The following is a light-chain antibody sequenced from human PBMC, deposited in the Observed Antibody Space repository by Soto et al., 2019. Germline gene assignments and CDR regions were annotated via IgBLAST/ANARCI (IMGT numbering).Light chain of an antibody. CDR2: DVN. Sequence: QSALTQSRSVSGSPGQSVTISCTGTSSDVGGYKYVSWYQQHPGKAPQLMIYDVNKRPSGVPDRFSGSQSGNTASLTISGLQAEDEDDYYCCSYAGSYNWVFGGGTKLTVL. CDR3: CSYAGSYNWV. J-gene: IGLJ3*02. V-gene: IGLV2-11*01. CDR1: SSDVGGYKY.